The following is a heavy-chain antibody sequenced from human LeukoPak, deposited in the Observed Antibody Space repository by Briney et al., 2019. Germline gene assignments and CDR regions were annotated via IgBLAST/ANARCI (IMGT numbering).Heavy chain of an antibody. CDR1: GFTFSSYA. Sequence: GGSLRLSCAASGFTFSSYAMSWVRQAPGKGLEWVSAISGSGGSTYYADSVKGRFTISRDNSKNALYLQMNSLRAEDTAVYYCARDKYGCLDYWGQGTLVTVSS. J-gene: IGHJ4*02. CDR3: ARDKYGCLDY. CDR2: ISGSGGST. V-gene: IGHV3-23*01. D-gene: IGHD2-15*01.